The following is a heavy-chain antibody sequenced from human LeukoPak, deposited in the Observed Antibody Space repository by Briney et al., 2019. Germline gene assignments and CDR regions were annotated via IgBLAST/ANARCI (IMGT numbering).Heavy chain of an antibody. CDR2: IYYSGST. J-gene: IGHJ6*03. CDR3: ASLRTAMVRGYYYYMDV. Sequence: PSVTLSLTCTVSGGSISSYYWSWIRQPPGKGLEWIGYIYYSGSTNYNPSLKSRVTISVDTSKNQFSLKLSSVTAADTAVYNCASLRTAMVRGYYYYMDVWGKGPRSPSP. V-gene: IGHV4-59*08. D-gene: IGHD5-18*01. CDR1: GGSISSYY.